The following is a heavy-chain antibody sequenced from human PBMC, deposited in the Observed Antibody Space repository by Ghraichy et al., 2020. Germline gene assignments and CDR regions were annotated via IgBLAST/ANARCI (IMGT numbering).Heavy chain of an antibody. Sequence: GGSLRLSCAASGFTFDDYTMHWVRQAPGKGLEWVSLISWDGGSTYYADSVKGRFTISRDNSKNSLYLQMNSLRTEDTALYYCAKDIGVEMATKPYYYGMDVWGQGTTVTVSS. J-gene: IGHJ6*02. CDR1: GFTFDDYT. D-gene: IGHD5-24*01. CDR2: ISWDGGST. CDR3: AKDIGVEMATKPYYYGMDV. V-gene: IGHV3-43*01.